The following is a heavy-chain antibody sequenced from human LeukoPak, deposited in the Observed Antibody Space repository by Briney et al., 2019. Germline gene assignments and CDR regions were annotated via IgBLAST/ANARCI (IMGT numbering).Heavy chain of an antibody. CDR2: SSDTGNTK. Sequence: GGSLRLSCAASGFTFSDYYMSWIRQAPGKGLEWVSYSSDTGNTKYYADSVKGRFTISSDNTKSSLSLQLNSLRAEDTAVYYCARVLISVSSSSFDYWGQGTLVTVSS. CDR3: ARVLISVSSSSFDY. J-gene: IGHJ4*02. D-gene: IGHD6-6*01. V-gene: IGHV3-11*04. CDR1: GFTFSDYY.